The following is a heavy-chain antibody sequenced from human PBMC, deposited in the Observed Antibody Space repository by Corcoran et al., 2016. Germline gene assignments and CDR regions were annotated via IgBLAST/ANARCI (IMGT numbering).Heavy chain of an antibody. D-gene: IGHD3-22*01. CDR1: GDSVSSNSAA. CDR2: TYYRSKWYN. J-gene: IGHJ4*02. CDR3: AREVDYYDSSGYYYFDY. Sequence: QVQLQQSGPGLVKPSQTLSLTCAISGDSVSSNSAAWNWIRQSPSRGLEWLGRTYYRSKWYNDYAVSVKSRITINPDTSKNQFSLQLNSVTPEDMAVYYCAREVDYYDSSGYYYFDYWGQGTLVTVSS. V-gene: IGHV6-1*01.